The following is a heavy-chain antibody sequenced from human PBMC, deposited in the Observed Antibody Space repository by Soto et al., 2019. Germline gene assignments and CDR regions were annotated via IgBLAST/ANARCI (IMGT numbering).Heavy chain of an antibody. CDR3: ASREDYYYDSSGQPSPLDAFAI. Sequence: ASVKVSWKASGGTFSSYAISWVRQAPGQGLEWMGGIIPIFGTANYAQKFQGRVTITADESTSTAYMELSSLRSEDTAVYYCASREDYYYDSSGQPSPLDAFAIWGQGTMVTVSS. CDR2: IIPIFGTA. V-gene: IGHV1-69*13. D-gene: IGHD3-22*01. J-gene: IGHJ3*02. CDR1: GGTFSSYA.